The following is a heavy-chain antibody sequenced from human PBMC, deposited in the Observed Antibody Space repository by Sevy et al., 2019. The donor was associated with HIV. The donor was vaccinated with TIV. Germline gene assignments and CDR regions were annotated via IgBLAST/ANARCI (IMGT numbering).Heavy chain of an antibody. J-gene: IGHJ4*02. CDR2: IYTSGST. Sequence: SETLSLTCTVSGGSISSGSYYWSWIRQPAGKGLEWIGRIYTSGSTNYNPSFKSRVTISVDTSKNQFSLKLSSVTAADTAVYYCAREWPGAVAALHFDYWGQGTLVTVSS. CDR1: GGSISSGSYY. V-gene: IGHV4-61*02. D-gene: IGHD6-19*01. CDR3: AREWPGAVAALHFDY.